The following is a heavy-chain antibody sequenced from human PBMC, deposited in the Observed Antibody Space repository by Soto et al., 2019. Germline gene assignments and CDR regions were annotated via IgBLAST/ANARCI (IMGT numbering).Heavy chain of an antibody. J-gene: IGHJ4*02. CDR3: ARGGNTVTTFYY. CDR1: GGSISSGGYS. Sequence: QLQLQESGSGLVKPSQTLSLTCAVSGGSISSGGYSWSWIRQPPGKGLEWIGYIYHSGSTYYNPSLRRTATLSVDRSKDPFSRTLSSVTAADTAVYYCARGGNTVTTFYYWGQGTLVTVSS. D-gene: IGHD4-17*01. CDR2: IYHSGST. V-gene: IGHV4-30-2*01.